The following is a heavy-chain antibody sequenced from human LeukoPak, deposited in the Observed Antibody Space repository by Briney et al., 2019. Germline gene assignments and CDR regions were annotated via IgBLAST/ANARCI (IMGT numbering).Heavy chain of an antibody. D-gene: IGHD6-13*01. CDR1: GFTFSSYV. CDR3: ARRAWHSSSNRINWFDP. V-gene: IGHV3-33*01. Sequence: GRSLRVSCAASGFTFSSYVMHWVRQAPGKGLEWVAVIWYDGSNKYYADSVKGRFTISRDNSKNTLYLQMNNLRAEDTAVYYCARRAWHSSSNRINWFDPWGQGTLVTVSS. CDR2: IWYDGSNK. J-gene: IGHJ5*02.